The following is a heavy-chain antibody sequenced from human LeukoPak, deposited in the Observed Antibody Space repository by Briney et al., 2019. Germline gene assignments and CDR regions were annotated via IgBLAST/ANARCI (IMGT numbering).Heavy chain of an antibody. Sequence: SVKVSCKASGGTFSSYAISWVRQAPGQGLEWMGRIIPILGIANYAQKFQGRVTITADKSTSTAYMELSSLRSEDTAVYYCARTAPGEPVRYWGQGTLVTVSS. CDR1: GGTFSSYA. V-gene: IGHV1-69*04. CDR2: IIPILGIA. J-gene: IGHJ4*02. D-gene: IGHD1-14*01. CDR3: ARTAPGEPVRY.